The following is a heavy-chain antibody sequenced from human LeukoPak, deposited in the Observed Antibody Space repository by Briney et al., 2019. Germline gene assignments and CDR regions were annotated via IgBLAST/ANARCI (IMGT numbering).Heavy chain of an antibody. Sequence: GGSLRLSCVASGFTFSRNWMTWVRQVPGKGLEWVANIKQDGSETFYGDSVKGRFTISRDNTKNSLFLQMNSLRVDDTAVYYCAREQWLESDAFDIWGQGTKVTVSS. J-gene: IGHJ3*02. CDR3: AREQWLESDAFDI. V-gene: IGHV3-7*01. CDR2: IKQDGSET. D-gene: IGHD6-19*01. CDR1: GFTFSRNW.